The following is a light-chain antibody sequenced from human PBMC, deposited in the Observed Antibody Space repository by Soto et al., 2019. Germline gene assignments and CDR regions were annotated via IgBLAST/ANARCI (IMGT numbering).Light chain of an antibody. J-gene: IGKJ1*01. CDR2: KAS. CDR3: PQYNSPRT. CDR1: QYISSW. Sequence: DIQMTQSPSTLSASVGDRVTITCRASQYISSWLAWYQQKPGKAPKLLIYKASSLESGAPTRFSGSGSGTAFTLTTSSLQPDDFAPYYCPQYNSPRTFGQRTKVEIK. V-gene: IGKV1-5*03.